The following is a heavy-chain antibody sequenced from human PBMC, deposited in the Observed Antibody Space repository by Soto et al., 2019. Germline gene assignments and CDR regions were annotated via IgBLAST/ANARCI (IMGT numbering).Heavy chain of an antibody. CDR1: DCTFTSSG. Sequence: QVQLVQSGAAVKKPGASVKVSCKPSDCTFTSSGISWVRQAPGQGLEWMGWISTYYGNTNYAQRLQGRVTMTTDTSTGTAYMELRSLRSDDTAVYYCARVIPGGHGYTALDYWGQGTLVTVSS. J-gene: IGHJ4*02. CDR3: ARVIPGGHGYTALDY. V-gene: IGHV1-18*01. D-gene: IGHD5-18*01. CDR2: ISTYYGNT.